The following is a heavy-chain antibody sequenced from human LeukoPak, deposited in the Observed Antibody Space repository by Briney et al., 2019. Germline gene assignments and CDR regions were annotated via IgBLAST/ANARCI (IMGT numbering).Heavy chain of an antibody. V-gene: IGHV3-23*01. CDR1: GFTLRSYV. CDR2: ISGSGDST. J-gene: IGHJ4*02. D-gene: IGHD3-10*01. Sequence: GGSLRLSCVASGFTLRSYVMNWVRQTPGKGLEWVSSISGSGDSTFYADSVKGRFTISRDNSKNTLYLQMNSLRAEDTAVYYCAKGGYYGSGSYYNDYWGQGTLVTVSS. CDR3: AKGGYYGSGSYYNDY.